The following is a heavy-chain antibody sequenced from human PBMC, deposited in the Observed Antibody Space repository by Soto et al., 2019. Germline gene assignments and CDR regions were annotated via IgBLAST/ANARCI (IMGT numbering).Heavy chain of an antibody. J-gene: IGHJ6*02. Sequence: ASVKVSCKASGYTFTGYYMHWVRQAPGQGLEWMGWINPNSGGTNYAQKFQGWVTMTRDTSISTAYMELSRLRSDDTAVYYCARAGPRYCSSTSCSRRVDYYYYGMDVWGQGTTVTVSS. V-gene: IGHV1-2*04. CDR2: INPNSGGT. D-gene: IGHD2-2*01. CDR3: ARAGPRYCSSTSCSRRVDYYYYGMDV. CDR1: GYTFTGYY.